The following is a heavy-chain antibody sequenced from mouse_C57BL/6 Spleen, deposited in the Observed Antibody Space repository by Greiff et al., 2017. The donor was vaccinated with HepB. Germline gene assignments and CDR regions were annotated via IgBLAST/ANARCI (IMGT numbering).Heavy chain of an antibody. CDR1: GYTFTSYW. CDR3: AREFYYAMGC. Sequence: QVQLQQSGAELAKPGASVKLSCKASGYTFTSYWMHWVKQRPGQGLEWIGYINPSSGYTKYNQKFKYKATLTADKSSSTAYMQLDSLTYEDSAVYYFAREFYYAMGCWGQGTSVSVSS. J-gene: IGHJ4*01. V-gene: IGHV1-7*01. CDR2: INPSSGYT.